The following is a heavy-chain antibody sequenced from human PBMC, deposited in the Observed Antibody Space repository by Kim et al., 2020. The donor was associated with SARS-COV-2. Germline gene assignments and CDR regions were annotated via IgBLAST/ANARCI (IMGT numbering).Heavy chain of an antibody. CDR3: ARAYGSGSYFFDY. D-gene: IGHD3-10*01. V-gene: IGHV1-69*13. J-gene: IGHJ4*02. CDR2: IIPIFGTA. Sequence: SVKVSCKASGGTFSSYAISWVRQAPGQGLEWMGGIIPIFGTANYAQKFQGRVTITADESTSTAYMELSSLRSEDTAVYYCARAYGSGSYFFDYWGQGTLVTVSS. CDR1: GGTFSSYA.